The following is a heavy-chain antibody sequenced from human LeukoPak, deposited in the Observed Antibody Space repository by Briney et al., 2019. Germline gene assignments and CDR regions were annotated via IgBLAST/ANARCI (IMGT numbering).Heavy chain of an antibody. D-gene: IGHD1-26*01. CDR1: GYSFTSYW. V-gene: IGHV5-51*01. CDR2: IYPGDSDT. Sequence: PGESLKISCKGSGYSFTSYWIGWVRQMPGKGLEWMGIIYPGDSDTRYSPSFQGQVTISADKSISTAYLQWSSLKASDTAMYFCARRETGSFRRYNWLDPWGQGTLVTVSS. J-gene: IGHJ5*02. CDR3: ARRETGSFRRYNWLDP.